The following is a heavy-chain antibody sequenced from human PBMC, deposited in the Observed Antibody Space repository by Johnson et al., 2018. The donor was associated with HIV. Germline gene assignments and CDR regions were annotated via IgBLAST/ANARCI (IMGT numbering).Heavy chain of an antibody. Sequence: QVQLVESGGGVVQPVRSLRLSCAASGFTFSSYAMHWVRQAPGKGLEWVALTSYDGSNKYYADSVKGRFTISRDNSKNTLYLQMNSLRAEDTAVYYCARGDADAFDIWGQGTMVTVSS. CDR3: ARGDADAFDI. CDR1: GFTFSSYA. J-gene: IGHJ3*02. CDR2: TSYDGSNK. V-gene: IGHV3-30-3*01.